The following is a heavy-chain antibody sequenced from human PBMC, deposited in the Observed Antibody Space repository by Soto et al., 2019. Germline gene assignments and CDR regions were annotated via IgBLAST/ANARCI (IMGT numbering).Heavy chain of an antibody. CDR1: GLTFSTYV. J-gene: IGHJ1*01. CDR3: ARDGDQMSSSWEVGY. D-gene: IGHD2-21*01. V-gene: IGHV3-33*01. CDR2: IWHDGSNK. Sequence: QVQLVESGGGVVQPGRSLRLSCAASGLTFSTYVMHWVRQAPGKGLEWVATIWHDGSNKYYADSVKGRFTISRDNSKNTLYLQMNSLRAEDTAVYYGARDGDQMSSSWEVGYWGQGTLVTVSS.